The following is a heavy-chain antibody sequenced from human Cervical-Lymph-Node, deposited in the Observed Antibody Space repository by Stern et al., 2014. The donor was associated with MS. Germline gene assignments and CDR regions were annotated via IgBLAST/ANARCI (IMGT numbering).Heavy chain of an antibody. Sequence: VQLVESGPGLVKPSETLSLTCTASGGSISSYYWSWIRQPPGKGLEWIGYIYYSGSTNYNPSLKSRVTISVDTSKNQFSLKLSSVTAADTAVYYCAREGQQLVLDYWGQGTLVTVSS. CDR2: IYYSGST. CDR1: GGSISSYY. CDR3: AREGQQLVLDY. V-gene: IGHV4-59*01. D-gene: IGHD6-13*01. J-gene: IGHJ4*02.